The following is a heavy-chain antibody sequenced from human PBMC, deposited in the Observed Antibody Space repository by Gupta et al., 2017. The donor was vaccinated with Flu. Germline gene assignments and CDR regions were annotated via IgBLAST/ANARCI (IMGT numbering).Heavy chain of an antibody. V-gene: IGHV3-7*01. CDR2: IREDGSEK. J-gene: IGHJ4*02. CDR1: GFTFTNYW. CDR3: ARAGWLVKH. D-gene: IGHD6-19*01. Sequence: EVQLVESGGGLVQPGGSLRLSCAASGFTFTNYWMTWVRQAPGKGLEWVANIREDGSEKYYVDSVKGRFTISRDNAKNSLFLQMSSLRAEDTAVYYCARAGWLVKHWGQGTLVTVSS.